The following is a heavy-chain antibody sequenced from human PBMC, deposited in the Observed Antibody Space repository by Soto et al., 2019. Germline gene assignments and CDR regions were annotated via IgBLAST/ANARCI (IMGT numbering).Heavy chain of an antibody. CDR1: GGTFSSYA. J-gene: IGHJ6*02. CDR3: ATQVRGVIIYDDYYYYGMDV. D-gene: IGHD3-10*01. Sequence: GASVKVSCKASGGTFSSYAISWVRQAPGQGLEWMGGIVPIFGTANYAQKFQGRVTITADESTSTAYMELSSLRSEDTAVYYCATQVRGVIIYDDYYYYGMDVWGQGTTVTVSS. V-gene: IGHV1-69*13. CDR2: IVPIFGTA.